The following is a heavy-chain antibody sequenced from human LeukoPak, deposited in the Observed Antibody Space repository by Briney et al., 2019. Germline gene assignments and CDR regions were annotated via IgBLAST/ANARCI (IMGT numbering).Heavy chain of an antibody. CDR1: GGTFSSYA. D-gene: IGHD3-16*01. V-gene: IGHV1-69*05. CDR3: ARSIYEVGYFQH. Sequence: SVKVSCKASGGTFSSYAISWVRQAPGQGLEWMGGIIPIFGTANYAQKLQGRVTMTTDTSTSTAYMELRSLRSDDTAVYYCARSIYEVGYFQHWGQGTLVTVSS. J-gene: IGHJ1*01. CDR2: IIPIFGTA.